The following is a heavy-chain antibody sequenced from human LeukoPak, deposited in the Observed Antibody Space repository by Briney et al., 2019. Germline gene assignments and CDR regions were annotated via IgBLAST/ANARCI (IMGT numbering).Heavy chain of an antibody. V-gene: IGHV1-8*01. CDR3: ARGRGITMVRGVIRWFDP. CDR2: MNPNSGNT. Sequence: ASVKVSCKASGYTFTSYDINWVRQATGQGLEWMGWMNPNSGNTGYEQKFQGRVTMTRNTSISTAYMELSSLRSEDTAVYSCARGRGITMVRGVIRWFDPWGQGTLVTVSS. CDR1: GYTFTSYD. D-gene: IGHD3-10*01. J-gene: IGHJ5*02.